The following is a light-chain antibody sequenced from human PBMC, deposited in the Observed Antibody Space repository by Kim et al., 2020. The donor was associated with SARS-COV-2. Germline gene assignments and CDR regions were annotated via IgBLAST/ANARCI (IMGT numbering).Light chain of an antibody. V-gene: IGKV3-20*01. CDR2: GAS. CDR1: LSVSSSY. CDR3: QQYGSSRIT. Sequence: SPGERATLSCRASLSVSSSYLAWYQQKPGQAPRLLIYGASSRATGIPDRFSGSGSGTDFTLTISRLEPEDFAVYYCQQYGSSRITFGGGTKVDIK. J-gene: IGKJ4*01.